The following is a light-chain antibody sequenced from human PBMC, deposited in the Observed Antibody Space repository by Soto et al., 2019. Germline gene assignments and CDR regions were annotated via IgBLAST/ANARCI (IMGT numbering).Light chain of an antibody. V-gene: IGKV1-5*03. Sequence: IQMTQSPSTLSASVGDRVTITCRASQSISSWLVWYQQKPGKAPKLLIHQASILESGVPSRFSGSGSRTEFTLTISSLQPDDFATYYCQHYNSYLITFGQGTRLDIK. CDR3: QHYNSYLIT. CDR1: QSISSW. CDR2: QAS. J-gene: IGKJ5*01.